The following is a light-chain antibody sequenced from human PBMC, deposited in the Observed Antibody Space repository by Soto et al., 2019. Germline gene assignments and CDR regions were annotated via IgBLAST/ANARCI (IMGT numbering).Light chain of an antibody. Sequence: DIRMTQSPSSLSASVGDRVTITWQASQDIKTYLNVYQQKPGKAPKLLIYTTSDLQTGVSSRFSGGGSGTHFTFTITNMQPEDVATYYCQQYDNLPFTFGPGTKVDIK. CDR1: QDIKTY. J-gene: IGKJ3*01. CDR3: QQYDNLPFT. V-gene: IGKV1-33*01. CDR2: TTS.